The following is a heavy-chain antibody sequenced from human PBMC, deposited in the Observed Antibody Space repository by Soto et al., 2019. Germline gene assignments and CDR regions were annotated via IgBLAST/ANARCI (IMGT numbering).Heavy chain of an antibody. CDR3: TRSGFGVVTTYRYYYYGMDV. D-gene: IGHD3-3*01. V-gene: IGHV3-73*01. CDR1: GFTFSGSA. J-gene: IGHJ6*02. CDR2: IRSKANSYAT. Sequence: GGSLRLSCAASGFTFSGSAMHWVRQASGKGLEWVGRIRSKANSYATAYAASVKGRFTISRDDSKNTAYLQMNSLKTEDTAVYYCTRSGFGVVTTYRYYYYGMDVWGQGTTVTVSS.